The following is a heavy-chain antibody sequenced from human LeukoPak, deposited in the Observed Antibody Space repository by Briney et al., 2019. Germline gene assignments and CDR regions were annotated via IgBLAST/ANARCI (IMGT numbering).Heavy chain of an antibody. V-gene: IGHV3-23*01. CDR3: AKTLVRGATPLDY. Sequence: GGSLRLSCAASGFSFSSSAINWVRQAPGKGLEWVSAISDSGATTLYGDSVKGRFTISRDNSRNTVYLQMNSLRDEDTAIYYCAKTLVRGATPLDYWGQGTLVTVSS. D-gene: IGHD3-10*01. CDR1: GFSFSSSA. J-gene: IGHJ4*02. CDR2: ISDSGATT.